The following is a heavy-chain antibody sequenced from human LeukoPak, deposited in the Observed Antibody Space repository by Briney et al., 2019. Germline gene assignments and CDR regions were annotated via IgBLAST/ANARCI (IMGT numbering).Heavy chain of an antibody. Sequence: ASVKVSCKASVYISIDYYIQCGYPAPGKGLEWMGRVDPEDGEAIYAEKFQDRVTLSADTSTDTSYMELSSLRAEDTAVYYCSVCMSTIDYWGQGTLVTVSS. CDR2: VDPEDGEA. CDR1: VYISIDYY. D-gene: IGHD3-16*01. CDR3: SVCMSTIDY. J-gene: IGHJ4*02. V-gene: IGHV1-69-2*01.